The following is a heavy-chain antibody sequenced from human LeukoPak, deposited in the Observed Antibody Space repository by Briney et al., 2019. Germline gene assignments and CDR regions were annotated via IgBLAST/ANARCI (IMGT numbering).Heavy chain of an antibody. CDR2: IYYSGST. CDR3: ARDHRLGAKGEAAFDI. V-gene: IGHV4-39*07. J-gene: IGHJ3*02. Sequence: SETLSLTCTVSGGSISSSSYYWGWIRQPPGKGLEWIGSIYYSGSTYYNPSLKSRITISVDTSKNQFSLKLSSVTAADTAVYYCARDHRLGAKGEAAFDIWGQGTMVTVSS. D-gene: IGHD1-26*01. CDR1: GGSISSSSYY.